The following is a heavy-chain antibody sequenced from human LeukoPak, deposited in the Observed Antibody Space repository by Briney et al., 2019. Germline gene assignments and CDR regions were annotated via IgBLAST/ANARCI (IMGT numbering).Heavy chain of an antibody. D-gene: IGHD3-3*01. Sequence: GGSLRLSCAASGFTFSSYGMPWVRQAPGKGLEWVAVISYDGSNKYYADSVKGRFTISRDNSKNTQYLQMNSLRAEDTAVYYCAKDGSYDSYYFDRWGQGTLVTVSS. CDR2: ISYDGSNK. CDR1: GFTFSSYG. J-gene: IGHJ4*02. V-gene: IGHV3-30*18. CDR3: AKDGSYDSYYFDR.